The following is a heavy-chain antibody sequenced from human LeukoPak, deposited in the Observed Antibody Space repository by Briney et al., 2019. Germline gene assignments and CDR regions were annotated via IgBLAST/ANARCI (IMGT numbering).Heavy chain of an antibody. CDR2: ISSSSSYI. CDR3: ARGGYSGYDVENWFDP. D-gene: IGHD5-12*01. CDR1: GFTFSSYS. V-gene: IGHV3-21*01. Sequence: GGSLRLSCAASGFTFSSYSMNWVRQAPGKGLEWVSSISSSSSYIYYADSVKGRFTISRDNAKNSLYLQMNSLRAEDTAVYYCARGGYSGYDVENWFDPWGQGTLVTVSS. J-gene: IGHJ5*02.